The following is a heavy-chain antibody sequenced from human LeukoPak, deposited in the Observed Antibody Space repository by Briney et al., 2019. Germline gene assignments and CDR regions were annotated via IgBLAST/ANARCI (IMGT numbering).Heavy chain of an antibody. J-gene: IGHJ6*02. V-gene: IGHV3-7*03. D-gene: IGHD3-16*01. CDR2: INHNGNVN. CDR1: GFPFNAYW. CDR3: ARGGGLDV. Sequence: GGSLRLSCAASGFPFNAYWMTWVRQAPGKGLEWVASINHNGNVNYYVDSVKGRFTIPRDNAKNSLYLQMSNLRAEDTAVYFCARGGGLDVWGQGATVTVSS.